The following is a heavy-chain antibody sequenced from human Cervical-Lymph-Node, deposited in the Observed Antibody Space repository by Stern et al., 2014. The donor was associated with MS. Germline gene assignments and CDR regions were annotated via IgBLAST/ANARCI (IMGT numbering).Heavy chain of an antibody. Sequence: EVHLVESGAEVKKPGESLKISCKGSGYSFTANWIAWVRQMPGKGLEWMGIIYPGDSDTRYSPSFQGQVTISADKSISTAYLQGSSLKASDTAMYYCARDYGDYAFDYWGQGTLVTVSS. CDR2: IYPGDSDT. CDR1: GYSFTANW. CDR3: ARDYGDYAFDY. D-gene: IGHD4-17*01. J-gene: IGHJ4*02. V-gene: IGHV5-51*01.